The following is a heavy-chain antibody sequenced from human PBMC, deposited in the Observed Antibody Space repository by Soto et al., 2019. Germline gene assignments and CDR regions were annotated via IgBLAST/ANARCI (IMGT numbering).Heavy chain of an antibody. D-gene: IGHD2-2*01. J-gene: IGHJ4*02. CDR2: FDPEDGET. Sequence: GASVKVSCKVSGXXLTELSMXWVRXXXXXXXXXMGGFDPEDGETIYAQKFQGRVTMTEDTSTDTAYMELSSLRSEDTAVYYCATGGTDRSYCSSTSCYGLDYWGQGTLVTVSS. V-gene: IGHV1-24*01. CDR1: GXXLTELS. CDR3: ATGGTDRSYCSSTSCYGLDY.